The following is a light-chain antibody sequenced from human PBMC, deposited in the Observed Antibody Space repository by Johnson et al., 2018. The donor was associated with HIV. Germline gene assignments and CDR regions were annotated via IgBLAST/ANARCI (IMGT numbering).Light chain of an antibody. CDR1: SFNIGNNY. J-gene: IGLJ1*01. Sequence: QSVLTQPPSVSAAPGQKVTISCSGSSFNIGNNYVSWYQQVPGTAPKLLIYENNKRPSGIPDRFSGSKSGPSATLGIAGLQTGDEADYYCGTWDNSLSTGGVFGTGTKVTVL. CDR2: ENN. CDR3: GTWDNSLSTGGV. V-gene: IGLV1-51*02.